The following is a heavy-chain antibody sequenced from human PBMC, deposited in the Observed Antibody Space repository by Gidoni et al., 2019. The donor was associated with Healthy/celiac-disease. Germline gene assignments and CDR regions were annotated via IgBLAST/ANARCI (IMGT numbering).Heavy chain of an antibody. Sequence: EVQLVESGGGLVQPGGSLRLSCAASGFTFSSYSMNWVRQAPGKGLEWVSYISSSSSTIYYADSVKGRFTISRDNAKNSLYLQMNSLRDEDTAVYYCARDPRYSSSWSEQGGWFDPWGQGTLVTVSS. CDR3: ARDPRYSSSWSEQGGWFDP. CDR2: ISSSSSTI. J-gene: IGHJ5*02. CDR1: GFTFSSYS. D-gene: IGHD6-13*01. V-gene: IGHV3-48*02.